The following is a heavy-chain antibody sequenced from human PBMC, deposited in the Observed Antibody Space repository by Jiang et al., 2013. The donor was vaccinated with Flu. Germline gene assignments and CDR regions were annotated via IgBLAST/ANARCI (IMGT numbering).Heavy chain of an antibody. Sequence: RVTISVDTSKNKFSLKLSSVTAADTAVYYCARGPGYYGYYFDYWGQGTLVTVSS. CDR3: ARGPGYYGYYFDY. J-gene: IGHJ4*02. V-gene: IGHV4-59*09. D-gene: IGHD4-17*01.